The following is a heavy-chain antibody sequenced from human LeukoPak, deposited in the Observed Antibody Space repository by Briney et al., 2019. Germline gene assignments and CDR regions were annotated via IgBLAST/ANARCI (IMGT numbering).Heavy chain of an antibody. CDR1: GYTFTGYY. CDR3: ARVHRLYYYYYGMDV. Sequence: ASVKVSCKASGYTFTGYYMHWVRQAPGQGLEWMGWIKPNSGGTNYAQKFQGRVTITRDTSISTAYMELSRLRSDDTAVYYCARVHRLYYYYYGMDVWGQGTTVTVSS. CDR2: IKPNSGGT. V-gene: IGHV1-2*02. J-gene: IGHJ6*02.